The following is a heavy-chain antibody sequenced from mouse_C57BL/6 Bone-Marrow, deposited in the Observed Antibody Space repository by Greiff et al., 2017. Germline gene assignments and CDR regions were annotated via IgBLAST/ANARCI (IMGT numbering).Heavy chain of an antibody. Sequence: QVQLQQSGAELARPGASVKLSCKASGYTFTSYGISWVKQRTGQGLEWIGEIYPRSGNTYYNEKFKGKATLTADKSSSTAYMELRSLTSEDSAVYFCARGETAQALYAMDDWGQGTSVTVSS. V-gene: IGHV1-81*01. CDR3: ARGETAQALYAMDD. D-gene: IGHD3-2*02. J-gene: IGHJ4*01. CDR2: IYPRSGNT. CDR1: GYTFTSYG.